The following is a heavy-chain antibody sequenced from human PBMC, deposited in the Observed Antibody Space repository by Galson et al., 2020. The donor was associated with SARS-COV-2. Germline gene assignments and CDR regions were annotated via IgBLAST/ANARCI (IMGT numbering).Heavy chain of an antibody. CDR1: GYTLTELS. Sequence: ASVKVSCKVSGYTLTELSMHWVRQAPGKGLEWMGGFDPEDGETIYAQKFQGRATMTEDTSTDTAYMELSSLRSEDTAMYYCATGPPYCSGGSCYWFDPWGQGTLVTVSS. V-gene: IGHV1-24*01. D-gene: IGHD2-15*01. CDR2: FDPEDGET. CDR3: ATGPPYCSGGSCYWFDP. J-gene: IGHJ5*02.